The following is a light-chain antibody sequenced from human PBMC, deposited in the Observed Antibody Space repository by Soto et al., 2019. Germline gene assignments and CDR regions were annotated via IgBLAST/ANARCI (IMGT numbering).Light chain of an antibody. V-gene: IGKV3-20*01. Sequence: EIVLTQSPATLSVSPGERATLSCRASQTISSNYLAWYKQKPGQAPSLLIYGTSSSATGIPDRFSGSGSGTDFILSFSGLEPEDSSIYYCQQYVSWTFGQGNKVEIK. J-gene: IGKJ1*01. CDR1: QTISSNY. CDR3: QQYVSWT. CDR2: GTS.